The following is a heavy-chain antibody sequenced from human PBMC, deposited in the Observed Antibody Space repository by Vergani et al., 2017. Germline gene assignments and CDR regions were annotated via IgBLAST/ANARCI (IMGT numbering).Heavy chain of an antibody. CDR2: INHSGST. CDR3: ARADYGDYVGY. CDR1: GGSFSGYY. J-gene: IGHJ4*02. V-gene: IGHV4-34*01. D-gene: IGHD4-17*01. Sequence: QVQLQQWGAGLLKPSETLSLTCAVYGGSFSGYYWSWIRQPPGKGLEWIGEINHSGSTNDNPSLKSRVTISVDTSKNQFSLKLSSVTAADTAVYYCARADYGDYVGYWGQGTLVTVSS.